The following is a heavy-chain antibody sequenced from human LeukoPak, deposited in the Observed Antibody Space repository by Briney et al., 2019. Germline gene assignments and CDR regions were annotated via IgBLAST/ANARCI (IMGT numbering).Heavy chain of an antibody. V-gene: IGHV5-51*01. CDR2: IYPGDSDT. D-gene: IGHD2-2*01. CDR3: AAPYPREYCSSTTCYFNY. J-gene: IGHJ4*02. Sequence: GESLKISCKGSGFSFTSYWIGWVRQMPGKGLEWMGIIYPGDSDTRYSPSFQGQVTISADKSISTAYLQWSSLKASDTAMYYCAAPYPREYCSSTTCYFNYWGQGTLVTVSS. CDR1: GFSFTSYW.